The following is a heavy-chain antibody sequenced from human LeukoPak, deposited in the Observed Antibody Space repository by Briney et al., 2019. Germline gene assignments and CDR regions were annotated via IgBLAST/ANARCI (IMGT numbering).Heavy chain of an antibody. CDR1: GFSFSRYW. V-gene: IGHV3-7*01. J-gene: IGHJ3*02. CDR3: ARVARLGDAFDI. D-gene: IGHD2-21*01. CDR2: TREDGGER. Sequence: GGSLRLSCAASGFSFSRYWMTWVRQAPGKGLEWVANTREDGGERYYVDSVKGRFTISRDNAKNSLYLQMNSLRAEDTAVYYCARVARLGDAFDIWGKEQWSPSLQ.